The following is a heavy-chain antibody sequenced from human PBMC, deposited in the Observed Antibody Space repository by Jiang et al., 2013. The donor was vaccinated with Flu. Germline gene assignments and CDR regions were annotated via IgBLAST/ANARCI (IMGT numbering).Heavy chain of an antibody. CDR2: IYSGGST. D-gene: IGHD6-13*01. CDR3: ALRAAAGKLFDY. J-gene: IGHJ4*02. Sequence: VQLLESGGGMVQPGRSLRLSCAASGFTVSSNYMSWVRQAPGKGLEWVSVIYSGGSTYYADSVKGRFTISRDNSKNTLYLQMNSLRAEDTAVYYCALRAAAGKLFDYWGQGTLVTVSS. CDR1: GFTVSSNY. V-gene: IGHV3-66*02.